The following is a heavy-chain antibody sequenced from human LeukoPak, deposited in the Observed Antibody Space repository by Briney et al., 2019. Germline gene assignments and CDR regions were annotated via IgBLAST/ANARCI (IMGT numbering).Heavy chain of an antibody. J-gene: IGHJ6*03. CDR1: GFTFSSYS. Sequence: GGSLRLSCAASGFTFSSYSMNWVRQAPGKGLEWVSSISSSSSYIYYAVSVKGRFTISRDNAKNSLYLQMNSLRAEDTAVYYCASQYSSSWYDSSYYYYYMDVWGKGTTVTVSS. V-gene: IGHV3-21*01. CDR3: ASQYSSSWYDSSYYYYYMDV. CDR2: ISSSSSYI. D-gene: IGHD6-13*01.